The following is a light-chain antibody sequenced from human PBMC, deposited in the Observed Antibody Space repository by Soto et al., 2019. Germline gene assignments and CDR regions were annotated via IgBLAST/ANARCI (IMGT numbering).Light chain of an antibody. J-gene: IGKJ4*01. CDR1: ESISNF. Sequence: DIQMTQSPSTLSASVGDRVTITCRASESISNFLAWYQQKPGKAPDLLIYSASTLQSGVPSRFSGSGSETEFSLTIRALQPEDFATYYCQQLSRYPLTFGGGTTVDIK. CDR3: QQLSRYPLT. CDR2: SAS. V-gene: IGKV1-9*01.